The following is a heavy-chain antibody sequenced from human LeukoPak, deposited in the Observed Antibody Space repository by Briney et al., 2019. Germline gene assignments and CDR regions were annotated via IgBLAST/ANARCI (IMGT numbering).Heavy chain of an antibody. Sequence: GGSLRLSCAASGFTFSSYAMSWVRQAPGKGLEWVSAISGSGGSTYYADSVKGRFTISRDSSKNTLYLQMNSLRGEDTAIYYCAKELGHTLPFDCWGQGTLVTVSS. J-gene: IGHJ4*02. CDR1: GFTFSSYA. V-gene: IGHV3-23*01. D-gene: IGHD2-2*02. CDR2: ISGSGGST. CDR3: AKELGHTLPFDC.